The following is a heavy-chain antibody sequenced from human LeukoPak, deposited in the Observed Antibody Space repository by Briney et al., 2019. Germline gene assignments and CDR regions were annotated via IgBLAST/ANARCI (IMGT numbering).Heavy chain of an antibody. CDR2: IYNGGII. CDR3: ARESVHTYMVDDFFDP. D-gene: IGHD5-18*01. V-gene: IGHV4-4*07. Sequence: PSETLSLTCTVSGDSISRYYWSWIRQPAGKGLEWIGRIYNGGIITYNPSLKSRVTISVDTSKNQFSLKLSSVTAADTAIYYCARESVHTYMVDDFFDPWGQGTVVTVSS. J-gene: IGHJ5*02. CDR1: GDSISRYY.